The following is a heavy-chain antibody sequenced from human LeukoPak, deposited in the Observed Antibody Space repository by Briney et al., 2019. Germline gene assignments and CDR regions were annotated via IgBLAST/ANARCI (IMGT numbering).Heavy chain of an antibody. CDR1: GGSISSGTYF. Sequence: PSETLSLTCTVSGGSISSGTYFWTWIRQPAGKGLEWIGRIYTSGSTNYNPSLKSRVTISVDTSKNQFSLKLRSVTAADTAVYYCARDTSYYDSTGYYGIDYWGQGTLVTVSS. V-gene: IGHV4-61*02. D-gene: IGHD3-22*01. J-gene: IGHJ4*02. CDR2: IYTSGST. CDR3: ARDTSYYDSTGYYGIDY.